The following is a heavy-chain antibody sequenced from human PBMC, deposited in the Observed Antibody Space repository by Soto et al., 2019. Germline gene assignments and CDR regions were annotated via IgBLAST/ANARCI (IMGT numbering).Heavy chain of an antibody. CDR2: LCWDNTR. Sequence: QITLKESRPTLVKPTQTLTLTCSFSGFSLYTRGVGVGWVRQPPGKALEWLALLCWDNTRRYSPSLKNSLTIAKGTSENQVVLTMTNMEPEDTGTYDSARYTTDTYFDVWGKGTTVTVSS. CDR1: GFSLYTRGVG. CDR3: ARYTTDTYFDV. D-gene: IGHD2-2*02. J-gene: IGHJ6*04. V-gene: IGHV2-5*02.